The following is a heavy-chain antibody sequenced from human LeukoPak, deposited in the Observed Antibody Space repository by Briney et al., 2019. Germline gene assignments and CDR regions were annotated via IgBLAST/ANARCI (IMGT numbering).Heavy chain of an antibody. CDR1: GYSISSGYY. J-gene: IGHJ4*02. V-gene: IGHV4-38-2*02. CDR2: IYHSGSL. CDR3: ARPTSSNYAGFFFDF. D-gene: IGHD4-11*01. Sequence: SETLSLTCSVSGYSISSGYYWAWIRLTPGKGLEWIGRIYHSGSLYYNPSLRSRVTISVDTSKNQFSLKVISMTAADTAVYYCARPTSSNYAGFFFDFWSQGTLVTVSS.